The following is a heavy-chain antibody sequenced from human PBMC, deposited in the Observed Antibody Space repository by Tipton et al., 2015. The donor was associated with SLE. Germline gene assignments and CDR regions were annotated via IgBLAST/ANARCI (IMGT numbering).Heavy chain of an antibody. CDR2: IKDSGYT. CDR3: ARAREDDYYDSGGFSQGAFDI. D-gene: IGHD3-22*01. V-gene: IGHV4-34*01. Sequence: LRLSCAASGLNFVNYWSWIRQSPGKGLEWIGEIKDSGYTNYNPSLKSRVTLSVDTSKNQFSLKLSAVTAADTAVYYCARAREDDYYDSGGFSQGAFDIWGQGTMVTVSS. CDR1: GLNFVNY. J-gene: IGHJ3*02.